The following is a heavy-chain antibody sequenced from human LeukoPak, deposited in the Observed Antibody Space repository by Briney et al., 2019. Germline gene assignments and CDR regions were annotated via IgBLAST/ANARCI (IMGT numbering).Heavy chain of an antibody. V-gene: IGHV3-23*01. J-gene: IGHJ5*02. CDR2: ISGSGGST. Sequence: QAGGSLRLSCAASGFTFSSYAMSWVRQAPGKGLEWVSAISGSGGSTYYADSVKGRFTISRDNSKNTLYLQMNSLRAEDTAVYYCAKDSAPSPTEGFDPWGQGTLVTVSS. CDR3: AKDSAPSPTEGFDP. CDR1: GFTFSSYA. D-gene: IGHD4-11*01.